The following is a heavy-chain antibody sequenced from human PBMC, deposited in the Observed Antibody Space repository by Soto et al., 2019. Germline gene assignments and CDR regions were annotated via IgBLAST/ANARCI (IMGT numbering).Heavy chain of an antibody. Sequence: SETLSLTCTVSGGSISSSSYYWGWIRQPPGKGLEWIGSIYYSGSTYYNPSLKSRVTISVDTSKNQFSLKLSSVTAADTAVYYCASLTYYDILTGYPFDYWGQGTLVTISS. CDR3: ASLTYYDILTGYPFDY. CDR1: GGSISSSSYY. J-gene: IGHJ4*02. D-gene: IGHD3-9*01. V-gene: IGHV4-39*01. CDR2: IYYSGST.